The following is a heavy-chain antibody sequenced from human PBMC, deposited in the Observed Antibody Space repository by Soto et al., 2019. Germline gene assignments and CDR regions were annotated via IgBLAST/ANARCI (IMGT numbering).Heavy chain of an antibody. CDR3: ARTYYYGSGSYRRGMDV. CDR1: GFTFSSYG. Sequence: RRLSCAASGFTFSSYGMHWVRQAPGKGLEWVAVIWYDGSNKYYADSVKGRFTISRDNSKNTLYLQMNSLRAEDTAVYYCARTYYYGSGSYRRGMDVWGQGTTVTVSS. V-gene: IGHV3-33*01. D-gene: IGHD3-10*01. J-gene: IGHJ6*02. CDR2: IWYDGSNK.